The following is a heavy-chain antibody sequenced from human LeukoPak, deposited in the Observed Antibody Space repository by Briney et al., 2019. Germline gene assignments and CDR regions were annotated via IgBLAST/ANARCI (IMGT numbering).Heavy chain of an antibody. CDR3: ARETYYDSSGYYYDFDY. J-gene: IGHJ4*02. Sequence: ASVKVSCKASGGTFSNYAISWVRQAPGQGLEWMGGIIPIFGTANYAQKFQGRVTITADKSTSTAYMELRSLRSDDTAVYYCARETYYDSSGYYYDFDYWGQGTLVTVSS. CDR1: GGTFSNYA. V-gene: IGHV1-69*06. D-gene: IGHD3-22*01. CDR2: IIPIFGTA.